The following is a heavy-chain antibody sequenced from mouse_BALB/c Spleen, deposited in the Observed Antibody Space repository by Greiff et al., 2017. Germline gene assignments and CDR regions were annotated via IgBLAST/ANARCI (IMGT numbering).Heavy chain of an antibody. CDR2: IWTGGGT. J-gene: IGHJ2*01. CDR3: VRFWELGNYFDY. CDR1: GFSLTSYD. D-gene: IGHD4-1*01. V-gene: IGHV2-9-2*01. Sequence: QVQLKQSGPGLVAPSQSLSITCTVSGFSLTSYDISWIRQPPGKGLEWLGVIWTGGGTNYNSAFMSRLSISKDNSKSQVFLKMNSLQTDDTAIYYCVRFWELGNYFDYWGQGTTLTVSS.